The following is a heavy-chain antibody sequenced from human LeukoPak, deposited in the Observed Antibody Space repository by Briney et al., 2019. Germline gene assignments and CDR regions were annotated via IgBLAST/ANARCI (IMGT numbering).Heavy chain of an antibody. D-gene: IGHD2-2*02. V-gene: IGHV1-2*02. CDR2: IRPDSGGT. Sequence: GASVKVSCKASGDTFTGYHIYWVRQAPGQGLEWMGRIRPDSGGTNYAQKFQGRVTMTRDTSMSTAYMEVTSLRSDDTAVYYCARGCSRTTCYTSGFDYWGQGTLVTVSS. CDR3: ARGCSRTTCYTSGFDY. CDR1: GDTFTGYH. J-gene: IGHJ4*02.